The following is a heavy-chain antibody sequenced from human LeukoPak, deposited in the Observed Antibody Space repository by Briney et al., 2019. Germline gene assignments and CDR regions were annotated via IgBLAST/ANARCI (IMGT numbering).Heavy chain of an antibody. Sequence: GGSLRLSCAASGFTFSTYWMSWVRQAPGKGLEWVANIKQDGSEKYYVDSVKGRFTICRDNAKNSLYLQMNSLRAEDTAMYYGARDSAGNDYWGQGTLVTVSS. V-gene: IGHV3-7*01. CDR3: ARDSAGNDY. CDR2: IKQDGSEK. J-gene: IGHJ4*02. D-gene: IGHD6-13*01. CDR1: GFTFSTYW.